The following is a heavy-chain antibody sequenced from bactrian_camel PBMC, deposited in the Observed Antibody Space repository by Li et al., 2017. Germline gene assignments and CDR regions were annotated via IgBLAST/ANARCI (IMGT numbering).Heavy chain of an antibody. Sequence: HVQLVESGGGSVQAGGSLRLSCAASGYSRCMGWFRQAPGKEREGVATSDNYDRAAYADSVEGRFTISHDNAKNTLYLQMNSLKPEDTAMYYCAARRSSWGVCDASFSYDYWGRGTQVTVS. CDR1: GYSRC. V-gene: IGHV3S53*01. CDR3: AARRSSWGVCDASFSYDY. CDR2: SDNYDRA. D-gene: IGHD1*01. J-gene: IGHJ4*01.